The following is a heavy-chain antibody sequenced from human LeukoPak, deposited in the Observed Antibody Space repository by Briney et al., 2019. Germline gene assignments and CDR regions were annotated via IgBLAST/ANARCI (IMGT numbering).Heavy chain of an antibody. J-gene: IGHJ4*02. CDR1: GFTFDDYG. V-gene: IGHV3-20*04. CDR2: INWNGGST. D-gene: IGHD6-19*01. CDR3: ARDASALY. Sequence: PGGSLRLSCAASGFTFDDYGMSWVRQAPGKGLEWVSGINWNGGSTGYADSVKGRFTISRDNARDSLYLQMNSLRDDDTSVYFCARDASALYWGRGTLVTVSS.